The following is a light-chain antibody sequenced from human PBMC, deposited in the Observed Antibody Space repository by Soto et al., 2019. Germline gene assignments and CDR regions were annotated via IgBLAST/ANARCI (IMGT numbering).Light chain of an antibody. CDR3: QQYVTSPAIT. J-gene: IGKJ5*01. Sequence: EIVLTQSPGALSLSPGERATLSCWASESVSDFLAWYQQKPGLAPRLLIHGATKRTSGTPDRFSGPGSGTAFTLAISRLEPEDFAIYYCQQYVTSPAITFGQGTRLEIK. CDR2: GAT. V-gene: IGKV3-20*01. CDR1: ESVSDF.